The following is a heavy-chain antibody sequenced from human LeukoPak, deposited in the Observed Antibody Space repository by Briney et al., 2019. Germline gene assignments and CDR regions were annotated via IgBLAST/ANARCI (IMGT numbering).Heavy chain of an antibody. V-gene: IGHV1-46*01. CDR1: GYTFTSYY. J-gene: IGHJ4*02. CDR3: ARPLSDYDSSGYYEASSFDY. Sequence: ASVKVSCKASGYTFTSYYMHWVRQAPGQGLEWMGIINPSGGSTSYAQKFQGRVTMTRDTSTSTVYMELSSLRSEDTAVYYCARPLSDYDSSGYYEASSFDYWGQGTLVTVSS. D-gene: IGHD3-22*01. CDR2: INPSGGST.